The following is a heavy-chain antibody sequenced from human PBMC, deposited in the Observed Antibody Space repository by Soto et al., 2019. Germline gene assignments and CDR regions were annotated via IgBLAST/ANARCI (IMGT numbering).Heavy chain of an antibody. V-gene: IGHV1-2*02. J-gene: IGHJ5*02. D-gene: IGHD4-17*01. CDR1: GYTFAGYY. Sequence: ASVNVSFKASGYTFAGYYMHWVRPAPGQCLELMGWINTNSGDTQYAQKFQGRVTITSDTSISTAYMELRSLRVDDTAGYYCARAVSDYYNWVDPWGQGTLVTVSS. CDR2: INTNSGDT. CDR3: ARAVSDYYNWVDP.